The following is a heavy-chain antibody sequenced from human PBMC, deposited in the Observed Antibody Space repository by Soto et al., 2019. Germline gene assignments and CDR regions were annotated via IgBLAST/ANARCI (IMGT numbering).Heavy chain of an antibody. CDR2: IIPTFGTA. J-gene: IGHJ6*02. V-gene: IGHV1-69*06. CDR1: GGTFSSYA. Sequence: SVEVSCEASGGTFSSYAISWVRQAPGQGLEWMGGIIPTFGTANYAQKFQGRVTITADKSTSTAYMELSSLRSEDMAVYYCARDLTSSSWYSHYYYYGMDVWGQGSPVTFSS. D-gene: IGHD6-13*01. CDR3: ARDLTSSSWYSHYYYYGMDV.